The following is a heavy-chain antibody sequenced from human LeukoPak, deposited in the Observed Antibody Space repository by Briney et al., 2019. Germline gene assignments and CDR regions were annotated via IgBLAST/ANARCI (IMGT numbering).Heavy chain of an antibody. J-gene: IGHJ3*02. D-gene: IGHD6-6*01. CDR1: GYTFTGYY. CDR2: INPNSGGT. Sequence: ASVKVSCKASGYTFTGYYMHWVRQPPGQGLEWMGWINPNSGGTNYAQKFQGRVTMTRDTSISTAYMELSRLRSDDTAVYYCARDPTSIAALGKKNAFDIWGQGTMVTVSS. V-gene: IGHV1-2*02. CDR3: ARDPTSIAALGKKNAFDI.